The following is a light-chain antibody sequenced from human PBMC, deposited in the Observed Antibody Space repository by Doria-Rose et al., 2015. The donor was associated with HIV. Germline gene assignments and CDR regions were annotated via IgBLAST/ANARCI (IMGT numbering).Light chain of an antibody. CDR2: WAS. CDR3: QQYYDTPS. V-gene: IGKV4-1*01. CDR1: QSPLYTSKNY. J-gene: IGKJ3*01. Sequence: DIRVTQSPESLGMSLGERATLNCKSNQSPLYTSKNYLAWYQQKPGQPPKLLIYWASTRQSGAPARFSGSGSGTDFTLTISSLEAEDVAVYYCQQYYDTPSFGPGTTVDIK.